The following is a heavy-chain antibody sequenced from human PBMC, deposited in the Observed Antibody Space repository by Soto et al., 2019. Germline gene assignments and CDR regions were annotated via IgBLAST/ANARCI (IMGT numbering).Heavy chain of an antibody. Sequence: EVQLLESGGGLVQPGGSLRLSCAASGFTFSSYAMSWVRQPPGKGLEWVSAISGSGGSTYYADSMKGRFTISRDKSKNTPELQMDSLRAEDTAVYYCAKVGRKWRIDYWGRGTLVTVSS. V-gene: IGHV3-23*01. CDR2: ISGSGGST. CDR3: AKVGRKWRIDY. D-gene: IGHD5-12*01. CDR1: GFTFSSYA. J-gene: IGHJ4*02.